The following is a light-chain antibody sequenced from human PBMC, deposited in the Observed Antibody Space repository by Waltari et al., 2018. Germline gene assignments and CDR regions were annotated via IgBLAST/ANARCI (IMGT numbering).Light chain of an antibody. Sequence: QAALTQSPSVSGSPGQSVTISCTGTRSDIGGYNRVSWYQQHPGKAPKLMIYEVSKRPSWFSDRFSGSKSGNTASLTISGLQAEDEADYYCSSYASSSTYIFGAGTRLTVL. J-gene: IGLJ1*01. V-gene: IGLV2-14*01. CDR3: SSYASSSTYI. CDR2: EVS. CDR1: RSDIGGYNR.